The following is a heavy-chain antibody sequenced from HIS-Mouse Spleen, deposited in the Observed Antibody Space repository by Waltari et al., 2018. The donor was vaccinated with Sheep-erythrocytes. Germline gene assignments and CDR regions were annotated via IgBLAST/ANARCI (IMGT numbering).Heavy chain of an antibody. CDR3: ARDPAPHYFDY. V-gene: IGHV4-59*01. Sequence: QVQLQESGPGLVKPSETLSLTCTVSGGSISSYYWSWIRQPPGKGLEWIGYSYYSGRTNYNPSLKSRVTISVDTSKNQFSLKLSSVTAADTAVYYCARDPAPHYFDYWGQGTLVTVSS. CDR1: GGSISSYY. J-gene: IGHJ4*02. CDR2: SYYSGRT.